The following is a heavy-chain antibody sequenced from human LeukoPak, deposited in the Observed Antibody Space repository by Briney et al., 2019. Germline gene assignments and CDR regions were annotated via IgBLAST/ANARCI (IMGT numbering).Heavy chain of an antibody. CDR3: ARSFTTVMVRGAHYGMDV. J-gene: IGHJ6*02. CDR1: GYTFTSYD. D-gene: IGHD3-10*01. CDR2: MNPNSGNT. Sequence: GASVKVSCKASGYTFTSYDINWVRQATGQGLEWMGWMNPNSGNTGYAQKFQGRVTMTRNTSISTAYMELSSLRSEDTAVYYCARSFTTVMVRGAHYGMDVWGQGTTVTVSS. V-gene: IGHV1-8*01.